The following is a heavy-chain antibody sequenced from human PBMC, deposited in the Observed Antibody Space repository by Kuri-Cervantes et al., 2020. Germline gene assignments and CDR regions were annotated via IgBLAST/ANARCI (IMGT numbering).Heavy chain of an antibody. J-gene: IGHJ5*02. Sequence: SETLSLTCTVSGGSVSSGSYYWSWIRQPPGKGLEWIGYIYYSGSTNYNPSLKSRVTISVDTSKDQFSLKLSSVTAADTAVYYCARGPRWVRSRYNWFDPWGQGTLVTVS. CDR1: GGSVSSGSYY. CDR3: ARGPRWVRSRYNWFDP. CDR2: IYYSGST. D-gene: IGHD1-26*01. V-gene: IGHV4-61*01.